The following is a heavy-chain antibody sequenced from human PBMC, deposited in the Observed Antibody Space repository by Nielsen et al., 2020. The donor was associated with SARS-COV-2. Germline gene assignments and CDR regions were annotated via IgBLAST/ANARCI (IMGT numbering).Heavy chain of an antibody. V-gene: IGHV4-34*01. D-gene: IGHD3-3*01. J-gene: IGHJ4*02. CDR2: INHSGST. CDR1: GGSISGYY. Sequence: SETLSLTYTVSGGSISGYYWSWIRQPPGKGLEWIGEINHSGSTNYNPSLKSRVTISVDTSKNQFSLKLSSVTAADTAVYYCARGEAGSVFGLEWGQGTLVTVSS. CDR3: ARGEAGSVFGLE.